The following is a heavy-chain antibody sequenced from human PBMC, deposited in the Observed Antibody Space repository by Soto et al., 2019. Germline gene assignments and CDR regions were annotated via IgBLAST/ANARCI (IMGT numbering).Heavy chain of an antibody. CDR2: THYSGSA. CDR3: ARTANWLDL. CDR1: GGSISSGSYH. V-gene: IGHV4-39*01. Sequence: PSETLSLTCTVSGGSISSGSYHWGWIRRAPGKVLEWIGNTHYSGSAYYNPSLKSRVTISVDTSNSQVSLRLSSVTAADTAIYYCARTANWLDLRGQGTLVTVSS. J-gene: IGHJ5*02.